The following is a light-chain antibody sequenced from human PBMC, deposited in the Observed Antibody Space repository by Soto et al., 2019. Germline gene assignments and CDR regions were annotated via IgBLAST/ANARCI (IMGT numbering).Light chain of an antibody. CDR1: LSGVDHYSF. CDR2: EGN. CDR3: CLYARGGVV. J-gene: IGLJ3*02. V-gene: IGLV2-23*01. Sequence: QSALTQPASVSGSPGQSIGISCNGTLSGVDHYSFVSWYQHHPGAAPQLIIFEGNKRPSGVSDRFSGSRSGESASLTISGLQAEDEADYCCCLYARGGVVFGGGTKLTVL.